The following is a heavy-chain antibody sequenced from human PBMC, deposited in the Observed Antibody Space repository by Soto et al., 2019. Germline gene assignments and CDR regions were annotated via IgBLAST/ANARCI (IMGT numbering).Heavy chain of an antibody. CDR1: GDTVSSNSVA. J-gene: IGHJ6*02. D-gene: IGHD2-15*01. V-gene: IGHV6-1*01. CDR3: ARSEEDSDYYYYGMDV. Sequence: SQTLSLSCVGSGDTVSSNSVAWNWVRQSPSRGLEWLGRTYYRSRWYSDYAVSVRSRIDINADTSKNQVSLQLNSVTPEDTAVYYCARSEEDSDYYYYGMDVWGQGTTVTVSS. CDR2: TYYRSRWYS.